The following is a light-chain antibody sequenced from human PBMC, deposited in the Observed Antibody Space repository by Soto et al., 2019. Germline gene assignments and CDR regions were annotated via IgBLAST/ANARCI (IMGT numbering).Light chain of an antibody. J-gene: IGKJ5*01. Sequence: DIQMTQSPSTLSASVGDRVTITCRASQSISNWLAWYQQKAGKVPKLLIYDASTLASGVPSRFSGGGSGTEFTLTISSLQPDDFATYYCQQYNSYSRTFGQGTRLEIK. CDR1: QSISNW. CDR2: DAS. CDR3: QQYNSYSRT. V-gene: IGKV1-5*01.